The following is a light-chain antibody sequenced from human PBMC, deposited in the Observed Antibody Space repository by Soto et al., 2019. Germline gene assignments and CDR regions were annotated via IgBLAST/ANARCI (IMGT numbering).Light chain of an antibody. J-gene: IGKJ4*01. V-gene: IGKV1-9*01. Sequence: QSPSFLSASVGDRVTITCRASQGISSYLAWYQQKPGKAPKLLIYAASTLQSGVPSRFSGSGSGTEFTLTISSLQPEDFATYYCQQLNSYPLTFGGGTKVDIK. CDR1: QGISSY. CDR3: QQLNSYPLT. CDR2: AAS.